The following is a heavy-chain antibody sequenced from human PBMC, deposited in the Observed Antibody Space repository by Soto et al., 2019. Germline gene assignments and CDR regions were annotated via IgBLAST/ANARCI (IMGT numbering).Heavy chain of an antibody. CDR2: IWYDGSNK. Sequence: ESGGGVVQPGRSLRLSCAASGFTFSSYGMHWVRQAPGKGLEWVAVIWYDGSNKYYADSVKGRFTISRDNSKNTLYLQMNSLRAEDTAVYYCARVGKQQRAFDYWGQGTLVTVSS. D-gene: IGHD6-13*01. CDR3: ARVGKQQRAFDY. V-gene: IGHV3-33*01. CDR1: GFTFSSYG. J-gene: IGHJ4*02.